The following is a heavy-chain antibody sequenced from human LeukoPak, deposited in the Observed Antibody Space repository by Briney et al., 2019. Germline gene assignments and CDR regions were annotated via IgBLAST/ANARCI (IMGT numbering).Heavy chain of an antibody. CDR1: GFTFSSYG. J-gene: IGHJ4*02. CDR3: AKDRYDFWSGYPEYYFDY. CDR2: IRYDGSNK. Sequence: GGSLRLSCAASGFTFSSYGMHWVRQAPGKGLEWVAFIRYDGSNKYYADSVKGRFTISRDNSKNTLYLQMNSLGAEDTAVYYCAKDRYDFWSGYPEYYFDYWGQGTLVTVSS. D-gene: IGHD3-3*01. V-gene: IGHV3-30*02.